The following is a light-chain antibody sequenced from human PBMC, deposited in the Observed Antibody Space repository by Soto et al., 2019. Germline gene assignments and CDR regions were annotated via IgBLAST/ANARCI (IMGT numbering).Light chain of an antibody. Sequence: EIVLTQSPATLSFSPGERSTLSCRASQSVSSYLAWYQQKPGQAPRLLIYDASNRATGIPAGFSGSGSGTDFTLTISSLEPEDFAVYYCQQRSNWPPWTFGQGTKVDI. V-gene: IGKV3-11*01. CDR2: DAS. J-gene: IGKJ1*01. CDR3: QQRSNWPPWT. CDR1: QSVSSY.